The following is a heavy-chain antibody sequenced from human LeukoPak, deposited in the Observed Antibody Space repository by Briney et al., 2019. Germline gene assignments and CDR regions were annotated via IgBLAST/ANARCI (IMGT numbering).Heavy chain of an antibody. CDR1: GFTFSGFW. Sequence: PGGSLRLSCAASGFTFSGFWMHWVRQAPGKGLVWVSCISFDGSDATYADSVKGRFTISRDNAKNTLHLQMDSLTVEDTAVYYCARGPGRWDRYYYMDVWGKGTTVTVSS. D-gene: IGHD3-10*01. CDR2: ISFDGSDA. CDR3: ARGPGRWDRYYYMDV. V-gene: IGHV3-74*01. J-gene: IGHJ6*03.